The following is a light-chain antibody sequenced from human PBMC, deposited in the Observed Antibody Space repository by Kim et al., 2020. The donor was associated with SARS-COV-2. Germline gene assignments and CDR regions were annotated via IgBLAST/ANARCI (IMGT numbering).Light chain of an antibody. CDR2: QDS. V-gene: IGLV3-1*01. J-gene: IGLJ2*01. Sequence: SVSPGQTASLTCSGDKLGDKYACWYQQKPGQSPVLVIYQDSKRPSGIPERFSGSNSGNTATLIISGTQAMDEADYYCQAWDSSTGVFGGGTQLTVL. CDR3: QAWDSSTGV. CDR1: KLGDKY.